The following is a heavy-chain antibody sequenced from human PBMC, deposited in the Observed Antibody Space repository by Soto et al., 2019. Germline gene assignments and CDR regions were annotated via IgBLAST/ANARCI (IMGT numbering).Heavy chain of an antibody. D-gene: IGHD5-12*01. J-gene: IGHJ3*02. V-gene: IGHV3-21*01. CDR1: GFTFSSYS. CDR3: ARVLRQSGYDQTFDI. Sequence: GGSLRLSCAASGFTFSSYSMNWVRQAPGKGLEWVSSISSSSSYIYYADSVKGRFTISRDNAKNSLYLQMNSLRAEDTAVYYCARVLRQSGYDQTFDIWGQGTMVTVSS. CDR2: ISSSSSYI.